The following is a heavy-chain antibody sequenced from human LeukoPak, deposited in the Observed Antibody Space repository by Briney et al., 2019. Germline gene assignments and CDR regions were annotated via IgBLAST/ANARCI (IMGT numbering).Heavy chain of an antibody. D-gene: IGHD6-13*01. CDR3: ARGLAAAGTLDP. Sequence: PSETLSLTCTVSGGSISSYYWIWIRQPPGKGLEWIGYIYYSGSTNYNPSLKSRVTISVDTSKNQFSLKLSSVTAADTAVYYCARGLAAAGTLDPWGQGTLVTVSS. V-gene: IGHV4-59*01. J-gene: IGHJ5*02. CDR1: GGSISSYY. CDR2: IYYSGST.